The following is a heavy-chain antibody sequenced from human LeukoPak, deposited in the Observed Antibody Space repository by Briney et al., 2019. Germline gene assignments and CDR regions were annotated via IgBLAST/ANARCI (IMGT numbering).Heavy chain of an antibody. CDR3: GTDVRTALVTRHY. J-gene: IGHJ4*02. Sequence: PSETLSLTCAVYGGSFSGYYWSWIRQPPGKGLEWIGEINHSGSANYNPSLKSRVTISVDKSKNQLSLKLISVTAADTAVYYCGTDVRTALVTRHYWGQGTLVTVSS. D-gene: IGHD5-18*01. CDR2: INHSGSA. V-gene: IGHV4-34*01. CDR1: GGSFSGYY.